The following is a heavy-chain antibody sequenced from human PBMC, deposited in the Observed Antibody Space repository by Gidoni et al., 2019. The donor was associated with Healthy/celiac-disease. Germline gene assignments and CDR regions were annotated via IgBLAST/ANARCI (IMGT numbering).Heavy chain of an antibody. V-gene: IGHV3-23*01. Sequence: EVQLLESGGGWVQPGGSLRLPCAASGVTFSSYAMSWVRQAPGKGLEWVSAISGSGGSTYYADSVKGRFTISRDNSKNTLYLQMNSLRAEDTAVYYCAKDGNWEFPFATEDYWGQGTLVTVSS. J-gene: IGHJ4*02. D-gene: IGHD3-10*01. CDR3: AKDGNWEFPFATEDY. CDR2: ISGSGGST. CDR1: GVTFSSYA.